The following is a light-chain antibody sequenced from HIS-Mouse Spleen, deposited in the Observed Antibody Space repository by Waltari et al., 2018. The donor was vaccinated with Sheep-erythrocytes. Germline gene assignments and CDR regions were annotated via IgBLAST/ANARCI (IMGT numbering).Light chain of an antibody. V-gene: IGLV2-11*01. CDR3: CSYAGSYNHV. J-gene: IGLJ1*01. Sequence: QSALTQPRSVSGSPGQSVTIPCTGTCSDVGGYNYVSWYQQHPGKAPKLMIYDVSKRPSGVPDRFSGSKSGNTASLTISGLQAEDEADYYCCSYAGSYNHVFATGTKVTVL. CDR1: CSDVGGYNY. CDR2: DVS.